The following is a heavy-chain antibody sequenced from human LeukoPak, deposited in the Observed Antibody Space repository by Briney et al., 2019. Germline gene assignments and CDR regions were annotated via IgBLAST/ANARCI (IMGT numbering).Heavy chain of an antibody. D-gene: IGHD3-10*01. CDR3: ARDHYGSGSYYKGFDP. V-gene: IGHV4-61*02. J-gene: IGHJ5*02. CDR1: GGSISSGSYY. Sequence: SETLSLTCTVSGGSISSGSYYWSWIRQPAGKGLEWIGRIYTSGSTNYNPSLKSRVTISVDTSKNQFSLKLSSVTAADTAVYYCARDHYGSGSYYKGFDPWGQGTLVTVSS. CDR2: IYTSGST.